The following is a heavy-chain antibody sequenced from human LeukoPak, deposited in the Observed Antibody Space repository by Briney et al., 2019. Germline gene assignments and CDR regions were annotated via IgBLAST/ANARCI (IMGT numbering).Heavy chain of an antibody. CDR2: IRPGDSET. CDR1: GYSFPNYW. Sequence: GESLKISCKGSGYSFPNYWIGWVRQKPGKGLEYMGVIRPGDSETRYGPSFQGQVTISADKSIDTAYLHWTSLKVSDTAIYYCVRHGDFFGSGSFLDCFDPWXRGTLVTVSS. D-gene: IGHD3-10*01. V-gene: IGHV5-51*01. CDR3: VRHGDFFGSGSFLDCFDP. J-gene: IGHJ5*02.